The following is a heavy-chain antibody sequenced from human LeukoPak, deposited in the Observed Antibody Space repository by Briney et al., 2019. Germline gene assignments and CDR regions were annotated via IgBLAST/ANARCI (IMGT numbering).Heavy chain of an antibody. V-gene: IGHV5-51*01. J-gene: IGHJ3*02. D-gene: IGHD3-9*01. CDR1: GYSFTSYW. Sequence: GESLKISCKGSGYSFTSYWIGWVRQMPGKGLEWTGIIYPGDSDTRYSPSFQGQVTISADKSISTAYLQWSSLKASDTAMYYCARQERYFDSPHLNAFDIWGQGTMVTVSS. CDR2: IYPGDSDT. CDR3: ARQERYFDSPHLNAFDI.